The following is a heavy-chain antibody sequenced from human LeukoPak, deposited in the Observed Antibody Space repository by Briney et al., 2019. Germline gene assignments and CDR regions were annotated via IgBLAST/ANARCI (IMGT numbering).Heavy chain of an antibody. V-gene: IGHV3-64*01. D-gene: IGHD3-3*01. CDR1: GFTFTNYA. J-gene: IGHJ4*02. CDR2: ISSNGDST. CDR3: ARAFSYYDFWSGYSDY. Sequence: GGSLRLSCAASGFTFTNYAMHWVRQAPGKGLEYVSAISSNGDSTYYANSVKGRFTISRDTSKNTLYLQMGSLRVGDTAVYYCARAFSYYDFWSGYSDYWGQGTLVTVSS.